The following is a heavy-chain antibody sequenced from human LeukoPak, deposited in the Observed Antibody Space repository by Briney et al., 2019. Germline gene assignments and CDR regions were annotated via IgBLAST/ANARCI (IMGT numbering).Heavy chain of an antibody. D-gene: IGHD3-16*01. CDR1: GGTFSSYA. Sequence: SVTVSCKPSGGTFSSYAISWVRQAPGQGREWLGRIIPILGIANYAQKFQGRVTITADKSTSTAYMELSSLRAEDTAVYDCATLGQFRPDYWGQGTLVTVSS. CDR3: ATLGQFRPDY. J-gene: IGHJ4*02. CDR2: IIPILGIA. V-gene: IGHV1-69*04.